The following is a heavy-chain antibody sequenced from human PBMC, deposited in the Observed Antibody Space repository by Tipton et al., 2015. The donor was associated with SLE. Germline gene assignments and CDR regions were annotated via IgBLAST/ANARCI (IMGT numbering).Heavy chain of an antibody. V-gene: IGHV4-34*01. CDR2: IHHSGRT. D-gene: IGHD6-13*01. Sequence: LRLSCAVYGGSFSGYHWGWIRQPPGKGLEWIANIHHSGRTYYNPSLKSRVTISMDTSKNQFSLKLSSVTAADTAFCYCARRWDTSTWDYWGQGTLVSVSS. CDR1: GGSFSGYH. J-gene: IGHJ4*02. CDR3: ARRWDTSTWDY.